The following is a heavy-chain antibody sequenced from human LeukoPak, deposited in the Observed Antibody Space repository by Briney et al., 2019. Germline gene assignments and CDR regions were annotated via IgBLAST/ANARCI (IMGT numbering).Heavy chain of an antibody. CDR2: LSSSGGST. CDR1: GFTVSSHY. CDR3: AKEVRESAWYYFDY. V-gene: IGHV3-23*01. D-gene: IGHD6-19*01. Sequence: GGSLRLSSAASGFTVSSHYMSCVPQAPGKGLECVSGLSSSGGSTYYSDSVKGRFTISRDNSKNTLYLQMNSLRVEDTAVYYCAKEVRESAWYYFDYWGQGTLVTVSS. J-gene: IGHJ4*02.